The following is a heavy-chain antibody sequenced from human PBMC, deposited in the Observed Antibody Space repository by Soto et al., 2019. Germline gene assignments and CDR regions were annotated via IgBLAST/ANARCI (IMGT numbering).Heavy chain of an antibody. D-gene: IGHD1-1*01. Sequence: QVQLQESGPGLVKPSGTLSLTCAVSGGSISSSNWWTWVLQPPGKGLEWIGEIYYSGSTNYNPSLQRRVTISVDKSKTQFSLKLSSVTAADAAVYYCAGDLGTQKAFDMWGQGTMVTVSS. V-gene: IGHV4-4*02. CDR2: IYYSGST. CDR3: AGDLGTQKAFDM. J-gene: IGHJ3*02. CDR1: GGSISSSNW.